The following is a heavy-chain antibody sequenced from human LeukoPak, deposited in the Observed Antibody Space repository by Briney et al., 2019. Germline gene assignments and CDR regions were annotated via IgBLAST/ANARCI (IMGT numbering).Heavy chain of an antibody. D-gene: IGHD3-16*02. V-gene: IGHV4-34*01. Sequence: PSETLSLTCAVYGGSFSGYYWSWIRQPPGKGLEWIGEINHSGSTNYNPSLKSRVTISVDTSKNQFSLKLSSVTAADTAVYYCARFMAIVSYFDYRGQGTLVTVSS. J-gene: IGHJ4*02. CDR3: ARFMAIVSYFDY. CDR1: GGSFSGYY. CDR2: INHSGST.